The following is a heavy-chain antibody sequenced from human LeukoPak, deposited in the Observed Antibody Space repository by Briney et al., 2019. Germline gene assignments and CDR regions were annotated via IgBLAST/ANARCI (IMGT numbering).Heavy chain of an antibody. J-gene: IGHJ4*02. CDR2: IIPIFGTA. CDR1: GGTFSSYA. CDR3: ARDWEGNYYGSGSPLDY. Sequence: SVKVSCKASGGTFSSYAISWVRQAPGQGLEWMGGIIPIFGTANYAQKFQGRVTITADESTSTAYMELSSLRSEDTAVYYCARDWEGNYYGSGSPLDYWGQGTLVTVSS. D-gene: IGHD3-10*01. V-gene: IGHV1-69*13.